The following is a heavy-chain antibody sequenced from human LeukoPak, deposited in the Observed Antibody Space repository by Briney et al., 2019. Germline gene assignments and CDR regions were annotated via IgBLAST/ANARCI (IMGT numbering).Heavy chain of an antibody. D-gene: IGHD6-19*01. Sequence: GGSLRLSCAASGFTFSSYAMSWVRQAPGKGLEWVSAISGSGGSTYCAESVKGRFTISRDNSKNTLYLQMNSLRAEDTAVYYCAKRSSGWPYYFDYWGQGTLVTVSS. CDR2: ISGSGGST. CDR1: GFTFSSYA. J-gene: IGHJ4*02. V-gene: IGHV3-23*01. CDR3: AKRSSGWPYYFDY.